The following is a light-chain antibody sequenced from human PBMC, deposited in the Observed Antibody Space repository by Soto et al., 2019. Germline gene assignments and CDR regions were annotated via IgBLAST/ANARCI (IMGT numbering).Light chain of an antibody. Sequence: EIVLTQSPGTLSLSPGERATLSCRASQSISSTSLAWYQQRPGQAPRLLIYIASSRATGIPDRFSGSGSGTDFTLTISRLEPEDFAAYYCQHYGNSLWTFGQGTKVDIK. CDR1: QSISSTS. CDR3: QHYGNSLWT. CDR2: IAS. V-gene: IGKV3-20*01. J-gene: IGKJ1*01.